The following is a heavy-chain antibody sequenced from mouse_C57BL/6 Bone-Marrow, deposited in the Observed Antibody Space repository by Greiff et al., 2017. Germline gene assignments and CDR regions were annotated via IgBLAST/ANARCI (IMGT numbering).Heavy chain of an antibody. J-gene: IGHJ4*01. CDR1: GYTFTSYW. CDR2: IDPSDSYT. Sequence: QVQLQQPGAELVMPGASVKLSCKASGYTFTSYWMHWVKQRPGLGLEWIGEIDPSDSYTNYNQKFKGKSTLTVDKSSSTAYMQLSSLTSEDSAVYYCARETAQAIAMDYWGQGTSVTVSS. V-gene: IGHV1-69*01. CDR3: ARETAQAIAMDY. D-gene: IGHD3-2*02.